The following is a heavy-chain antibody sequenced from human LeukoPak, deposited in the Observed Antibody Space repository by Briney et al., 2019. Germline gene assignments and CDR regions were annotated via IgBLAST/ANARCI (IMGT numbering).Heavy chain of an antibody. CDR2: INSDGSST. Sequence: GGSLRLSCAASGFTFSSYWMHWVRQAPGKGLVWVSRINSDGSSTSYADSVKGRFTISRDNAKNTLYLQMNSLGAEDTAVYYCAGVGGYSGYDPDYFDYWGQGTLVTVSS. V-gene: IGHV3-74*01. CDR1: GFTFSSYW. CDR3: AGVGGYSGYDPDYFDY. J-gene: IGHJ4*02. D-gene: IGHD5-12*01.